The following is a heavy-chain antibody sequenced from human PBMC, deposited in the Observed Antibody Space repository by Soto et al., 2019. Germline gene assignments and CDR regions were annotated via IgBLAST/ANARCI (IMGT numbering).Heavy chain of an antibody. CDR3: ATRSSWYYYFDY. J-gene: IGHJ4*02. V-gene: IGHV4-39*01. CDR2: IYYSGST. CDR1: GGSISSSSYY. Sequence: SSETLSLTCTVSGGSISSSSYYWGWIRQPPGKGLEWIGSIYYSGSTYYNPSLKSRVTISVDTSKNQFSLKLNSVTAADTAVYYCATRSSWYYYFDYWGQGTLVTSPQ. D-gene: IGHD6-13*01.